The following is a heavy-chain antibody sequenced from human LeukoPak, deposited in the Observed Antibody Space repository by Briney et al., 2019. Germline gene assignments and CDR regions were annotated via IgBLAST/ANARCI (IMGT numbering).Heavy chain of an antibody. V-gene: IGHV1-2*02. D-gene: IGHD5-12*01. Sequence: ASVKVSCKASGYTFTGYYMHWVRQAPVQGLEWMGWINPNSGDTNYAQKFQGRVTMTRDTSISTAYMELSRLRSDDTAVYYCATPERGYSGYDFGSWGQGTLVTVSS. CDR2: INPNSGDT. CDR3: ATPERGYSGYDFGS. CDR1: GYTFTGYY. J-gene: IGHJ4*02.